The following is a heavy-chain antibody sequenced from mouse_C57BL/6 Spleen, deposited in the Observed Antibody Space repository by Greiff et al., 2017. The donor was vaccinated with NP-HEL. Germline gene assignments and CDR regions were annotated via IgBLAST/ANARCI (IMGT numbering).Heavy chain of an antibody. CDR3: AREDGSWFAY. CDR2: IDPSDSYT. D-gene: IGHD2-3*01. Sequence: VQLQQPGAELVRPGTSVKLSCKASGYTFTSYWMHWVKQRPGQGLEWIGVIDPSDSYTNYNQKFKGKATLTVDTSSSTAYMQLSSLTSEDSAVYYCAREDGSWFAYWGQGTLVTVSA. CDR1: GYTFTSYW. J-gene: IGHJ3*01. V-gene: IGHV1-59*01.